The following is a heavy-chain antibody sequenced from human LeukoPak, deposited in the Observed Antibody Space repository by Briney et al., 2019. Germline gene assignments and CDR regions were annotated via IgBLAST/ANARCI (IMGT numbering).Heavy chain of an antibody. CDR2: IFYSGSS. D-gene: IGHD5-24*01. Sequence: SETLSLTCTVSGGSISSYYWSWIRQPPGKGLEWIGYIFYSGSSSYNPSLKSRVTISADTSNNQFSLKLNSVTAADTAVYYCARAGPRRDGYNADYWGQGTLVTVSS. J-gene: IGHJ4*02. CDR3: ARAGPRRDGYNADY. V-gene: IGHV4-59*01. CDR1: GGSISSYY.